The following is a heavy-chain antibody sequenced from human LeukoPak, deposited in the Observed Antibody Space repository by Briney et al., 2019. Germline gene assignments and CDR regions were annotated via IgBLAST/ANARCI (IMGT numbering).Heavy chain of an antibody. D-gene: IGHD2-21*01. CDR2: ISDSGNT. CDR1: GFTLSSYA. J-gene: IGHJ4*02. V-gene: IGHV3-23*01. Sequence: PGGSLRLSWAASGFTLSSYAMSWVRQAPGKGLEWVSAISDSGNTYHADSVKGRFTISRDSSKNTLFLQMNRLRPEDAAVYYCAKAPVTSCRGAYCYPFDYWGQGTLVTVSS. CDR3: AKAPVTSCRGAYCYPFDY.